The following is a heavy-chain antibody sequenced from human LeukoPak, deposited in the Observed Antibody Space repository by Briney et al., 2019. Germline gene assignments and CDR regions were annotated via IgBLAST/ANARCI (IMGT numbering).Heavy chain of an antibody. D-gene: IGHD3-9*01. CDR2: IHSNGNS. CDR1: GGSISSSTYF. CDR3: ARGGSVYDILDPIDC. J-gene: IGHJ4*02. V-gene: IGHV4-39*07. Sequence: SETLSLTCSVSGGSISSSTYFWGWIRQPPGKGLEFIASIHSNGNSYFNPSLKSRVTSSLDTSKNQFSLKLSSVTAADTAVYYCARGGSVYDILDPIDCWGQGTLVTVSS.